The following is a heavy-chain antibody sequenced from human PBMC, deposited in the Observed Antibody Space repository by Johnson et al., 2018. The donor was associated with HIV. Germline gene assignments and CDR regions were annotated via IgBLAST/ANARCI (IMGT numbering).Heavy chain of an antibody. CDR3: AKSYYEEERPMGVDAFDI. V-gene: IGHV3-30*04. Sequence: QVQLVESGGGLVKPGGSLRLSCVASGFTFSSNAMHWVRQAPGKGLEWVAVISYDGSNKYYADSVKGRFTISRDNSKNTLYLQMNSLRAEDTAVYYCAKSYYEEERPMGVDAFDIWGQGTMVTVSS. CDR1: GFTFSSNA. J-gene: IGHJ3*02. D-gene: IGHD1-26*01. CDR2: ISYDGSNK.